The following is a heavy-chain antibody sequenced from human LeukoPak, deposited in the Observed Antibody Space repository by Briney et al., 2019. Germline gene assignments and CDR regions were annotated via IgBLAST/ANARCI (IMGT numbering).Heavy chain of an antibody. CDR2: IRYDRSIN. V-gene: IGHV3-30*02. D-gene: IGHD5-24*01. CDR1: GFTFSNYG. CDR3: AKDDGWVQYAN. J-gene: IGHJ4*02. Sequence: GGSLRLSCAASGFTFSNYGMHWVRQAPGKGLEWVAFIRYDRSINYYADSVKGRFTISRDNSKNTLYLQMNSLRAEDTAVYYCAKDDGWVQYANWGQGTLVTVSS.